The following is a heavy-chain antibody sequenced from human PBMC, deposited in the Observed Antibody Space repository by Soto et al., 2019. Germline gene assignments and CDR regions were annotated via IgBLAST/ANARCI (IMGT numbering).Heavy chain of an antibody. CDR2: LAPNTGRT. CDR3: GRDGVQIVSPDLGHWLAP. D-gene: IGHD1-26*01. Sequence: QVHLVQSGAEVKSPGASVKVSCKASGYIFSAYYLHWVRHAPGQGLEWMGWLAPNTGRTNYAPKFKGRVTMTTDTSISTAYRELSRLTSDDSAVYYCGRDGVQIVSPDLGHWLAPWGPGTLVTVSS. V-gene: IGHV1-2*02. J-gene: IGHJ5*02. CDR1: GYIFSAYY.